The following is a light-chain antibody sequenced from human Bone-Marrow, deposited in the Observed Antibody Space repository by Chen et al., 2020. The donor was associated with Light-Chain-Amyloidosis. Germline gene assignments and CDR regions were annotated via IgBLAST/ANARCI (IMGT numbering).Light chain of an antibody. J-gene: IGKJ1*01. CDR3: QQSYSLPWT. V-gene: IGKV1-39*01. Sequence: IQMTQSPSSLSASVGDTVTITCRASQRIASYLNWYQRRPGKAPDLLIYLASSLQSGVPSRFRGSVSATEFTLTIDSLQPEDFATYYCQQSYSLPWTFVQGTKVEMK. CDR1: QRIASY. CDR2: LAS.